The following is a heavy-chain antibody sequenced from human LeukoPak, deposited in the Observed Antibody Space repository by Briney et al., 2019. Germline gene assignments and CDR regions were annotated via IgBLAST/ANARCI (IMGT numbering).Heavy chain of an antibody. V-gene: IGHV1-18*04. CDR1: GYTFTSRG. Sequence: ASVKVSCKASGYTFTSRGFSWVRQAPGQGLEWMGWINADSGNTNYAQKFQGRVTLTTDTSMNTAYMELRSLRSDDTAVYYCARDEVSGGWYNHWGQGTLVTVSS. J-gene: IGHJ4*02. CDR2: INADSGNT. CDR3: ARDEVSGGWYNH. D-gene: IGHD6-19*01.